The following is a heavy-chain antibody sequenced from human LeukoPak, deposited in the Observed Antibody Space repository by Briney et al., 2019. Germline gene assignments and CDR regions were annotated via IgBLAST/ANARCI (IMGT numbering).Heavy chain of an antibody. CDR3: AKDRAGYSGYGFDY. J-gene: IGHJ4*02. CDR2: ISGSGVYT. CDR1: GFTFSSFA. D-gene: IGHD5-12*01. Sequence: PGGSLRLSCVASGFTFSSFAMSWVCQAPGRGLEWVSTISGSGVYTYYADSVKGRFTISRDKSKNTLYLQMNSLRVEDTAVYYCAKDRAGYSGYGFDYWGQGTLVTVSS. V-gene: IGHV3-23*01.